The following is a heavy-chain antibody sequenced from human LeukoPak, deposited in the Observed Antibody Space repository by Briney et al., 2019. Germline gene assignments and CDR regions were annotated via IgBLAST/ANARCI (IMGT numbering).Heavy chain of an antibody. J-gene: IGHJ6*02. CDR2: ISGNGGST. Sequence: PGGSLRLSCAASGFTFSSYAMHWARQAPGKGLEYVSAISGNGGSTYYANSVKGRFTISRDNSKNTLYLQMGSLRAEDMAVYYCARGTDIVVVPAAGYYYYGMDVWGQGTTVTVSS. V-gene: IGHV3-64*01. CDR1: GFTFSSYA. D-gene: IGHD2-2*01. CDR3: ARGTDIVVVPAAGYYYYGMDV.